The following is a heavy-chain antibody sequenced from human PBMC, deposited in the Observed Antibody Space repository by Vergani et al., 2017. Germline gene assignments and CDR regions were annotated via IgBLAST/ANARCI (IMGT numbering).Heavy chain of an antibody. V-gene: IGHV1-69*06. CDR3: AGAPQRSRFGERNRGNWFDP. Sequence: QVQLVQSGAEVKKPGSSVKVSCQASAGTFSSYAISWVRQAPGPGLEWMGGIIPIFGKANDAQKFLGRVTITADKAKSTAYMELSSLRSEDTAVYYCAGAPQRSRFGERNRGNWFDPWGQGTLVTVSS. J-gene: IGHJ5*02. D-gene: IGHD3-10*01. CDR2: IIPIFGKA. CDR1: AGTFSSYA.